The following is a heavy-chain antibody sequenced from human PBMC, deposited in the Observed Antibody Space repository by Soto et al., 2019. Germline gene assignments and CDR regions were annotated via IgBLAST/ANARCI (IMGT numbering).Heavy chain of an antibody. CDR2: ISAYNGNT. J-gene: IGHJ5*02. Sequence: ASVKVSCKASGYTFTGYYMHWVRQAPGQGLEWMGWISAYNGNTNHAQKLQGRVTMTTDTSTSTAYMELRSLRSDDTAVYYCARGVGSGTYYNQYNWFDPWGQGTLVTVSS. CDR3: ARGVGSGTYYNQYNWFDP. V-gene: IGHV1-18*04. CDR1: GYTFTGYY. D-gene: IGHD3-10*01.